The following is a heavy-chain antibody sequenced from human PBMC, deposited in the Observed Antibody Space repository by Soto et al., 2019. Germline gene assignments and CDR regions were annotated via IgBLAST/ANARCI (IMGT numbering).Heavy chain of an antibody. Sequence: ASVKVSCKASGGTFSSYAISWVRQAPGQGLEWMGGIIPIFGTANYAQKLQGRVTITADKSTSTAYMELSSLRSEDTAVYYCAISGYYLRGGTWWGQGTLVTVSS. CDR3: AISGYYLRGGTW. V-gene: IGHV1-69*06. CDR1: GGTFSSYA. J-gene: IGHJ4*02. D-gene: IGHD3-22*01. CDR2: IIPIFGTA.